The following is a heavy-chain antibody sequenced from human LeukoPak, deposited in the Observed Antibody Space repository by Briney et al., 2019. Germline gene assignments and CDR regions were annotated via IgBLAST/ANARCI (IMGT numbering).Heavy chain of an antibody. J-gene: IGHJ4*02. CDR2: IWYDGSNK. Sequence: GRSLRLSCAASGFTLTSYGMHWVRQAPGKGLEWVAVIWYDGSNKYYADSVKGRFTISRDNSNNALYLQMNSLRAEDTAVYYCARDHSSGWYSDYFDYWGQGTLVTVSS. CDR1: GFTLTSYG. D-gene: IGHD6-19*01. CDR3: ARDHSSGWYSDYFDY. V-gene: IGHV3-33*01.